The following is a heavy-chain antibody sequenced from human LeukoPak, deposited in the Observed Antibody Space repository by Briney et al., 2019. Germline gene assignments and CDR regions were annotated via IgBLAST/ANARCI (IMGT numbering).Heavy chain of an antibody. D-gene: IGHD3-22*01. CDR3: ARGSSGVTGRYYFDF. CDR2: LYSDGTP. V-gene: IGHV4-4*07. CDR1: GASINGYY. Sequence: SETLSLTCTVSGASINGYYWTWVRLPADKGLEWIGRLYSDGTPYYNPSLKSRVTISVDTSKNQFSLKLRSVTAADTAIYYCARGSSGVTGRYYFDFWGQGALVTVSS. J-gene: IGHJ4*02.